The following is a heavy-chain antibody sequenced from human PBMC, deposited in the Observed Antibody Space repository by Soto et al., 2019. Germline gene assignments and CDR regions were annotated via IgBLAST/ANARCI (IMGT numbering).Heavy chain of an antibody. CDR3: ARATDDSAGYYLFRPTAQTYAMDV. D-gene: IGHD3-22*01. CDR2: MNPNSGNT. Sequence: ASVKVSCKASGYTFTSYDINWVRQATGQGLEWMGWMNPNSGNTGYAQKFQGRVTMTRNTSISTAYMELSSLRSEDTAIYYCARATDDSAGYYLFRPTAQTYAMDVWGQGTTVTVS. CDR1: GYTFTSYD. J-gene: IGHJ6*01. V-gene: IGHV1-8*01.